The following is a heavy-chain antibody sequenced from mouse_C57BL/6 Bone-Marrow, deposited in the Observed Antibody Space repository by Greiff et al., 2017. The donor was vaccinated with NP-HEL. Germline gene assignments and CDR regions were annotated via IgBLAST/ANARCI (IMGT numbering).Heavy chain of an antibody. CDR3: ARRSMDDYDGTFMDY. D-gene: IGHD2-4*01. V-gene: IGHV2-2*01. J-gene: IGHJ4*01. Sequence: QVQLKESGPGLVQPSQSLSITCTVSGFSLTSYGVHWVRQSPGKGLEWLGVIWSGGSTDYNVAFISRLSISKDNSKSQVFFKMNRLQADDTAIYYCARRSMDDYDGTFMDYWGQGTSVTVSS. CDR2: IWSGGST. CDR1: GFSLTSYG.